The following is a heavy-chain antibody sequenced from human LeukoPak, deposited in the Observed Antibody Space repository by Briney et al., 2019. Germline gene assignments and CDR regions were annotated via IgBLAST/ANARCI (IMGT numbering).Heavy chain of an antibody. J-gene: IGHJ4*01. CDR2: IGGGHT. CDR3: VKRIDGSGSYYIDY. CDR1: GFTFSNYA. D-gene: IGHD3-10*01. V-gene: IGHV3-23*01. Sequence: PGGSLRLSCAASGFTFSNYAMTWVRQAPGKGLEWVSAIGGGHTFYADSVKGRFTISRDNSKNTLYLQMNSLRAEDTAVYYCVKRIDGSGSYYIDYWGHGILVTVSS.